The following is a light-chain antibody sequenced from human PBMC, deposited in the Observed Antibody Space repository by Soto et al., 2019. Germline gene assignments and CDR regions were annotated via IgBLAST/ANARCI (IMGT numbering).Light chain of an antibody. J-gene: IGLJ2*01. CDR2: DVN. CDR3: GSYAGRSTLV. CDR1: SSDVGGYHY. Sequence: QSALTQPPSVSGSPGQSVTLSCTGTSSDVGGYHYVSWYQHHRGKAPKLIIYDVNKRPSGVPHLFSGSKSGNTAPLTISGLQTEDEADYYGGSYAGRSTLVFGGGTKLTVL. V-gene: IGLV2-11*01.